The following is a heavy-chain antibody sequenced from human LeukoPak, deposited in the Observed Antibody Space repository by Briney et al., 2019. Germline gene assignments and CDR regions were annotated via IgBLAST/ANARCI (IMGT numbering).Heavy chain of an antibody. D-gene: IGHD2-21*01. V-gene: IGHV4-61*08. CDR1: GVSISRGGYS. Sequence: PSQTLSLTCAVSGVSISRGGYSWSWIRQPPGKGLEWIAYIYHSGSTNHNPSLKSRVSTSVDTSKNQFSLKLSSVTAADTAVYYCARVVQGREVVIAHWYFDLWGRGTLVTVSS. CDR2: IYHSGST. J-gene: IGHJ2*01. CDR3: ARVVQGREVVIAHWYFDL.